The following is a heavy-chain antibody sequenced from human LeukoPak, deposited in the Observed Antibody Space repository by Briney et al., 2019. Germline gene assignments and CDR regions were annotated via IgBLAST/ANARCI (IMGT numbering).Heavy chain of an antibody. J-gene: IGHJ5*02. CDR1: GGTFSSYA. D-gene: IGHD1-26*01. CDR2: IIPIFGTA. Sequence: GSSVKVSCKASGGTFSSYAISWVRQAPGQGLEWMGGIIPIFGTANYAQKLQGRVTMTTDTSTSTAYMELRSLRSDDTAVYYCARDVGGSYYNWFDPWGQGTLVTVSS. V-gene: IGHV1-69*05. CDR3: ARDVGGSYYNWFDP.